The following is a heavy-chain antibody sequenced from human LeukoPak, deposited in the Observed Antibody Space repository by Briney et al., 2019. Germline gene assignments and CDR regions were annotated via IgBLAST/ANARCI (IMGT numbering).Heavy chain of an antibody. CDR1: GGSISSGGYY. CDR3: ARVTLCTNGVCYIAGVDY. Sequence: PSQTLSLTCTVSGGSISSGGYYWSWIRQHPGKGLEWIGYIYYSGSTYYNPSLKSRVTISVDTSKNQFSLKLSSVTAADTAVYYCARVTLCTNGVCYIAGVDYWGQGTLVTVSS. V-gene: IGHV4-31*03. D-gene: IGHD2-8*01. CDR2: IYYSGST. J-gene: IGHJ4*02.